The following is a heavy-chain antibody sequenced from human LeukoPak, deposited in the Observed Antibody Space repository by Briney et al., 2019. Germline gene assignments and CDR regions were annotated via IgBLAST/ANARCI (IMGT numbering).Heavy chain of an antibody. V-gene: IGHV4-39*01. CDR2: IYYSGTA. D-gene: IGHD6-13*01. Sequence: SETLSLTCTVSGGSISSSSYYWGWIRQPPGKGLEWIGTIYYSGTAYYSPSLKSRVTISADTSMNQFSLRLSSVTAADTAVFYCARVAAARYYYYMDVWGKGTTVTVSS. CDR1: GGSISSSSYY. J-gene: IGHJ6*03. CDR3: ARVAAARYYYYMDV.